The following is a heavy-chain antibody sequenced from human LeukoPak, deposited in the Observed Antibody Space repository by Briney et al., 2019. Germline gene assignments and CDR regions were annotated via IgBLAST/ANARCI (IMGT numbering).Heavy chain of an antibody. D-gene: IGHD3-10*01. CDR2: ISGSDGSS. CDR1: GFTFSSFA. V-gene: IGHV3-23*01. Sequence: GGSLRLSCAASGFTFSSFAMNWVRQAPGKGLEWVSSISGSDGSSHHADFVKGRFTISRDNSKNTLYLQMNSLRAEDTAVYYCAKGGLITLWFGEEVNDAFDIWGQGTMVTVSS. J-gene: IGHJ3*02. CDR3: AKGGLITLWFGEEVNDAFDI.